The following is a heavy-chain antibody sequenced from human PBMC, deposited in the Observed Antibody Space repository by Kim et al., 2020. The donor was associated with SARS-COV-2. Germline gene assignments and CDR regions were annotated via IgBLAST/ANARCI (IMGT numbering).Heavy chain of an antibody. CDR3: PAGYNIDWSYFYY. J-gene: IGHJ4*02. V-gene: IGHV4-59*08. CDR2: IYYSGST. D-gene: IGHD3-9*01. CDR1: GGSISSYY. Sequence: SETLSLTCTVSGGSISSYYWSWIRQPPGKGLEWIGYIYYSGSTNFNPSLKSRFTISFDTSKTQFSLKLSSFTAADTPVYFFPAGYNIDWSYFYYWGQAPL.